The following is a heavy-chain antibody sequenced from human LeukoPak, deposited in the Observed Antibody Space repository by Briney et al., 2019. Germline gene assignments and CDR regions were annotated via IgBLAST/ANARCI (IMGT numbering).Heavy chain of an antibody. V-gene: IGHV1-18*01. D-gene: IGHD6-19*01. J-gene: IGHJ4*02. CDR3: ARDPSNSSGRYEHFDY. CDR1: GYTCTSNS. Sequence: ASVKVSCNASGYTCTSNSISWVRHPHGQGHGWIGCNSAYTSDTNNDQKFQGRVTMTTDASTTTDYMELRRLASADAAIYYCARDPSNSSGRYEHFDYWGQGTLVTVSS. CDR2: NSAYTSDT.